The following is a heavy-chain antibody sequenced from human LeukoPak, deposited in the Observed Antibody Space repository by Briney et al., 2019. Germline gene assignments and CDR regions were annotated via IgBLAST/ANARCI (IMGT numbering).Heavy chain of an antibody. J-gene: IGHJ4*02. Sequence: SSETLSLTCTVSGGSISSSSYYWSWIRQPAGKGLEWIGRIHTSGSTNYNPSLKSRVTMSGDTSKNQFSLKLSSVTAAGTAVYYCARDRYYYDSSGSQFDYWGQGTLVTVSS. CDR2: IHTSGST. D-gene: IGHD3-22*01. V-gene: IGHV4-61*02. CDR3: ARDRYYYDSSGSQFDY. CDR1: GGSISSSSYY.